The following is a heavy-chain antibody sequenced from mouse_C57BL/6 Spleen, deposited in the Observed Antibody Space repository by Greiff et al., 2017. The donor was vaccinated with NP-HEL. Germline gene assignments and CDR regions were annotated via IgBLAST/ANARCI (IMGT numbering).Heavy chain of an antibody. Sequence: QVQLQQPGAELVRLGSSVKLSCKASGYTFTSYWMHWVKQRPIQGLEWIGNIDPSDSETHYNQKFKDKATLTVDKSSSTAYMQLSSLTSEDSAVYYCARGDVDWYFDVWGTGTTVTVSS. D-gene: IGHD3-3*01. CDR1: GYTFTSYW. V-gene: IGHV1-52*01. J-gene: IGHJ1*03. CDR2: IDPSDSET. CDR3: ARGDVDWYFDV.